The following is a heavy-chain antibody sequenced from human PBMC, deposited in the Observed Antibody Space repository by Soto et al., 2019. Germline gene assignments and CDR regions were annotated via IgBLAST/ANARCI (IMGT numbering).Heavy chain of an antibody. CDR2: IYYSGST. CDR1: GGSISSGGYS. Sequence: QVQLQESGPGLVKPSQTLSLTCTVSGGSISSGGYSWSWIRQHPGKGLEWIGYIYYSGSTYYNPSLNIRVTISVDTSKNQFSLKLTSVTAADTAVYYCARVPDSLGQGTLVTVSS. CDR3: ARVPDS. J-gene: IGHJ4*02. V-gene: IGHV4-31*03.